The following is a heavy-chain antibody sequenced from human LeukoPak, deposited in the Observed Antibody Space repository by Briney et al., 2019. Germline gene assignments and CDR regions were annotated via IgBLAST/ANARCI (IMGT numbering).Heavy chain of an antibody. V-gene: IGHV3-7*04. Sequence: GGSLRLSCVASAFEFSSNWMSWVRQAPGKGLEGVASIKQDGSETYYVDSVKGRFTISRDNAKNSLYLQMNSLRAEDTAVYYCTRDLHPSYYLPDYWGQGTLVTVSS. CDR3: TRDLHPSYYLPDY. CDR2: IKQDGSET. CDR1: AFEFSSNW. D-gene: IGHD1-26*01. J-gene: IGHJ4*02.